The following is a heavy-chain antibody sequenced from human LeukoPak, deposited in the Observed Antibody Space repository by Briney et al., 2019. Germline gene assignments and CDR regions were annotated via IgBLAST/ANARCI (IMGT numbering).Heavy chain of an antibody. CDR1: GFTFSSYA. CDR3: ARATGSSSGWYGWGAFDI. CDR2: ISSNRGST. V-gene: IGHV3-64*01. Sequence: GGSLRLSCAASGFTFSSYAMHWVRQAPGKGLEYVSAISSNRGSTYYANSVKGRFTISRDNSKNTLYLQMGSLRAEDMAVYYCARATGSSSGWYGWGAFDIWGQGTMVTVSS. D-gene: IGHD6-19*01. J-gene: IGHJ3*02.